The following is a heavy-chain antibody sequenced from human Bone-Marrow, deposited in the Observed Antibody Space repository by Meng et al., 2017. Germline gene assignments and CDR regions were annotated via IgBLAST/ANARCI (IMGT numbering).Heavy chain of an antibody. Sequence: ASVKVSCKASGYTFTGYYMHWVRQAPGQGLEWMGWINPNSGGTNYAQKFQGRVTMTRDTSISTAYMELSRLRSDDTAVYCCARDPSIAVAGFYGMDVWGQGTTVTVSS. CDR2: INPNSGGT. CDR3: ARDPSIAVAGFYGMDV. J-gene: IGHJ6*02. V-gene: IGHV1-2*02. CDR1: GYTFTGYY. D-gene: IGHD6-19*01.